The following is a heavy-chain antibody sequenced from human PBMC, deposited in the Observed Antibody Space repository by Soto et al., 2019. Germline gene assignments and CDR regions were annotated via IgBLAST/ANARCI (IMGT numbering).Heavy chain of an antibody. CDR1: GFTFSTYA. CDR3: AKFRGPSDSYCYRDV. V-gene: IGHV3-23*01. D-gene: IGHD3-16*01. CDR2: ISGSGRTT. J-gene: IGHJ6*03. Sequence: EVQLLESGGGLVQPGGSLRLSCATSGFTFSTYAMNWLRQAPGRGLECVSFISGSGRTTYYADSVKGRFTVSRDNSKNTIYLQMKGLRAEDTAQYYWAKFRGPSDSYCYRDVWGKCATVPVS.